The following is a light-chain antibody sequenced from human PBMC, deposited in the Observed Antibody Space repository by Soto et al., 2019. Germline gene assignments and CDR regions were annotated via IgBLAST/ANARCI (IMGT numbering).Light chain of an antibody. Sequence: DIQMPQSPSTLSASVGDRVNITCRASQSISSWLAWYQQKPGKAPKLLIYRASDLQTGVPSRFSGSRSGTEFTLTNSSLQTDDIATYYCQQYSSYFFTFGPGTKVDVK. V-gene: IGKV1-5*03. CDR2: RAS. CDR3: QQYSSYFFT. J-gene: IGKJ3*01. CDR1: QSISSW.